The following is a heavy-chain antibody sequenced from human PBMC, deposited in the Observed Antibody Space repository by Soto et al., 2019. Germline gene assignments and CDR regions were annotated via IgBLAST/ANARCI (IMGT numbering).Heavy chain of an antibody. V-gene: IGHV4-34*01. CDR2: INHSGIT. Sequence: SETLSLTCAVYGGSFSGYYWSWIRQPPGKGLEWIGEINHSGITNYNPSLKSRVTISVDTSKNQFSLKLSSVTAADTAVYYCAVNIVVVPAAQKRHVWGKGTTVTVSS. D-gene: IGHD2-2*01. J-gene: IGHJ6*04. CDR1: GGSFSGYY. CDR3: AVNIVVVPAAQKRHV.